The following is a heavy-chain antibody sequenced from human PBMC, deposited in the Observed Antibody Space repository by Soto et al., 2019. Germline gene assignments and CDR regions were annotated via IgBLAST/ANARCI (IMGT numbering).Heavy chain of an antibody. V-gene: IGHV4-59*12. D-gene: IGHD6-6*01. Sequence: PSETLSLTCSVSGGSTSYNYWSWIRQPPGKGLEWIGYIYYSGSTNYNPSLKSRVTVSLDRSKNQFSLKLSSVTAADAAVYYCASREYSSSSNYFDSWGQGTPVTVSS. J-gene: IGHJ4*02. CDR2: IYYSGST. CDR1: GGSTSYNY. CDR3: ASREYSSSSNYFDS.